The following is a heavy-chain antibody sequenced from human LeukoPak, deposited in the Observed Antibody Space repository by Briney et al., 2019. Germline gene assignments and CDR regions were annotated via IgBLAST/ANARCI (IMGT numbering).Heavy chain of an antibody. V-gene: IGHV4-39*07. D-gene: IGHD3-22*01. Sequence: PSETLSLTCTVSGGSISSSSYYWGWIRQPPGKGLEWIGSIYYSGSTYYNPSLKSRVTISVDTSKNQFSLKLSSVTAADTAVYYCARDPITMIVSGLAPHAFDIWGQGTMVTVSS. CDR3: ARDPITMIVSGLAPHAFDI. J-gene: IGHJ3*02. CDR1: GGSISSSSYY. CDR2: IYYSGST.